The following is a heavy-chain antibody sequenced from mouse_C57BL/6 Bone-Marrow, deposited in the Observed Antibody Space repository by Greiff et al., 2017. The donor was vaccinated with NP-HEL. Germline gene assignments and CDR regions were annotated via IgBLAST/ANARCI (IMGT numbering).Heavy chain of an antibody. CDR1: GYSFTDYN. Sequence: VQLKESGPELVKPGASVKISCKASGYSFTDYNMNWVKQSNGKSLEWIGVINPNYGTTSYNQTFKGKATLTVDKSSSTAYMQLNSLTSEDSAVYYCASGGQRGLYFDYWGQGTTLTVSS. CDR3: ASGGQRGLYFDY. J-gene: IGHJ2*01. V-gene: IGHV1-39*01. CDR2: INPNYGTT.